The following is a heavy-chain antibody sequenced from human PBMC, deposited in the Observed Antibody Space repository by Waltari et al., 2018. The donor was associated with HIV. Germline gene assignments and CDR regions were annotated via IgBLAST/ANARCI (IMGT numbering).Heavy chain of an antibody. CDR2: INRDSDDI. CDR1: GFVFSDHY. Sequence: VQLVESGGGLVKPGGSLRLSCVASGFVFSDHYMGWIRQAPGKGPEWLSHINRDSDDIFYGDAVKGRFTISRDNSKNSLYLGMNNVRGDDTAIYYCVRGDRSGWYGIFDFWGQGTRVTVSS. J-gene: IGHJ4*02. CDR3: VRGDRSGWYGIFDF. D-gene: IGHD6-19*01. V-gene: IGHV3-11*01.